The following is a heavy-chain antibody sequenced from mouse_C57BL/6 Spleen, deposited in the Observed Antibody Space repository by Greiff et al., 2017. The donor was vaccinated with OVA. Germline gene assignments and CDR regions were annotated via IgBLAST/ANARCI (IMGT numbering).Heavy chain of an antibody. Sequence: VQLQQSGPELVKPGASVKISCKASGYAFSSSWMNWVKQRPGKGLEWIGRIYPGDGDTNYNGKFKGKATLTADKSSSTAYMQLSSLTSEDSAVYFCARRAYYSNYAWFAYWGQGTLVTVSA. CDR2: IYPGDGDT. V-gene: IGHV1-82*01. J-gene: IGHJ3*01. CDR1: GYAFSSSW. CDR3: ARRAYYSNYAWFAY. D-gene: IGHD2-5*01.